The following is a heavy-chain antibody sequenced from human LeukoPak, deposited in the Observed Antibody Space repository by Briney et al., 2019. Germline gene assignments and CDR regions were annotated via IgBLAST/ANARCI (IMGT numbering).Heavy chain of an antibody. D-gene: IGHD6-19*01. CDR3: ARGRGAVAGTFDY. CDR2: IYYSGST. J-gene: IGHJ4*02. CDR1: GGSISSYY. V-gene: IGHV4-59*01. Sequence: PSETLSLTCTVSGGSISSYYWSWIRHPPGKGLEWIGYIYYSGSTNYDPSLKSRVTISVDTSKNQFSLKLSSVTAADTAVYYCARGRGAVAGTFDYWGQGTLVTVSS.